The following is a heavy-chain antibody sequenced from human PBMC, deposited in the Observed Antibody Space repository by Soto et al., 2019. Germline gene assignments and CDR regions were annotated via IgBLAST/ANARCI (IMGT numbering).Heavy chain of an antibody. CDR2: IKSGGAT. V-gene: IGHV3-66*01. J-gene: IGHJ6*03. D-gene: IGHD2-15*01. CDR1: GFTVSSKY. CDR3: AKDDGLCEGRRCNGVPMDA. Sequence: EVHLVESGGGLVQPGGSLRLSCAASGFTVSSKYMSWVRQAPGKGLEWVSLIKSGGATYYADSVKRRSTISRDTSENTMDSEMDRLRAEDTAVYHCAKDDGLCEGRRCNGVPMDAWGKGTTVTVSS.